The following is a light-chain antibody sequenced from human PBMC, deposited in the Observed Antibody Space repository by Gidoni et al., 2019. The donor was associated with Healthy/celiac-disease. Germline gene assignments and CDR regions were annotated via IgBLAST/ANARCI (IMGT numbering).Light chain of an antibody. CDR3: SSYTSSSTVV. J-gene: IGLJ2*01. Sequence: QSALPQPASVSGSPGQSITISCTGTSSDVGGYNYVSWYQQHPGKAPKLMIYEVSNRPSGVSNRFSGSKSGNTASLTISGLQAEVEADYYCSSYTSSSTVVFGGGTKLTVL. V-gene: IGLV2-14*01. CDR2: EVS. CDR1: SSDVGGYNY.